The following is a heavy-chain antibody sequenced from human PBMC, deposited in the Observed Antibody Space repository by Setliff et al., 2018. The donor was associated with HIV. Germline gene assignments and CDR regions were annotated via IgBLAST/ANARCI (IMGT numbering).Heavy chain of an antibody. V-gene: IGHV3-30*03. D-gene: IGHD3-9*01. J-gene: IGHJ4*02. CDR1: GFTFSSYG. CDR2: ISHDGSNK. Sequence: PGGSLRLSCAASGFTFSSYGMHWVRQAPGKGLEWVAVISHDGSNKYYADSVKGRFTISRDNSKNTLYLQMNSLRAEDTAVYYCARDLLPLDDILTDYWGQGTLVTVSS. CDR3: ARDLLPLDDILTDY.